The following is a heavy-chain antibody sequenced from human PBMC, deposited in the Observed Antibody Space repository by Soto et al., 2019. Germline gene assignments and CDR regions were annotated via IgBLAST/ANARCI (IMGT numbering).Heavy chain of an antibody. CDR3: ARGAPVVNDY. CDR1: GGSISSGGYS. Sequence: QLQLQESGSGLVKPSQTLSLTCAVSGGSISSGGYSWSWIRQPPGKGLEWIGYIYHSGSTYYNPSLKSRVSTSVARSRNQFSLKLSSVTAADTAVYYCARGAPVVNDYWGQGTLVTVSS. D-gene: IGHD3-22*01. V-gene: IGHV4-30-2*01. J-gene: IGHJ4*02. CDR2: IYHSGST.